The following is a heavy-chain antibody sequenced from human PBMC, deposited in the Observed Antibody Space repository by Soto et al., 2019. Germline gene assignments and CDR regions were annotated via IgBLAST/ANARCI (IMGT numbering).Heavy chain of an antibody. CDR1: GFTFSSYS. V-gene: IGHV3-30-3*01. CDR3: ARDNAIWQAGIGYFDY. D-gene: IGHD6-13*01. CDR2: ISYDGNKK. J-gene: IGHJ4*02. Sequence: QVQLVESGGGVVQPGRSLRLSCAASGFTFSSYSMHWVRQAPGKGLEWVALISYDGNKKYYADSVKGRFTISRDNSKDTLYLQTNSLKPEDTAVYYCARDNAIWQAGIGYFDYWGQGTLVTVSS.